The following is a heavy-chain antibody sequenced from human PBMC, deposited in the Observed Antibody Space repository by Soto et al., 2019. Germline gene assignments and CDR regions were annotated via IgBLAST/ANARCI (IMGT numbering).Heavy chain of an antibody. D-gene: IGHD3-9*01. CDR3: AKDGNPIPYLTGYYRLGWFDP. CDR2: ISGSGGST. CDR1: GFTFSSYA. V-gene: IGHV3-23*01. Sequence: GSLRLSCAASGFTFSSYAMSWVRQAPGKGLEWVSAISGSGGSTYYADSVKGRFTISRDNSKNTLYLQMNSLGAEDTAVYYCAKDGNPIPYLTGYYRLGWFDPWGQGTLVTVSS. J-gene: IGHJ5*02.